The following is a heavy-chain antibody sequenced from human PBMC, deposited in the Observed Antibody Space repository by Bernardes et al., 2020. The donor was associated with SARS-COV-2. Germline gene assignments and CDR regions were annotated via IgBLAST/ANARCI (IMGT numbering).Heavy chain of an antibody. J-gene: IGHJ4*02. Sequence: GGSLRLSCAASGFPFNKFAMHWVRQAPGKGLEWVALISYDGSNKQYADSVKGRFIISRDNSNNTQYLQMNSLRDEDTAVYYCATDAGDIYCGGDCFFSWGQGTLVTVSS. D-gene: IGHD2-21*02. CDR1: GFPFNKFA. CDR2: ISYDGSNK. CDR3: ATDAGDIYCGGDCFFS. V-gene: IGHV3-30*04.